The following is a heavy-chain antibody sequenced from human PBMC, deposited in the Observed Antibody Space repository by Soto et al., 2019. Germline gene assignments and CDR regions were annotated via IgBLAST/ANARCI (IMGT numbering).Heavy chain of an antibody. D-gene: IGHD3-16*02. CDR1: GGSFSGYY. J-gene: IGHJ5*02. CDR3: AGGPYYVWGSYRYPTMNWFDP. CDR2: INHSGST. Sequence: SETLSLTCAVYGGSFSGYYWSWIRQPPGKGLEWIGEINHSGSTNYNPSLKSRVTISVDTSKNQFSLKLSSVTAADTAVYYCAGGPYYVWGSYRYPTMNWFDPWGQGTLVTVSS. V-gene: IGHV4-34*01.